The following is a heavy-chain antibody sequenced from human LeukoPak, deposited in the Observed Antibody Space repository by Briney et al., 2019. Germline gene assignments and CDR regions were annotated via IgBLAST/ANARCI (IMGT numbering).Heavy chain of an antibody. D-gene: IGHD3-10*01. J-gene: IGHJ5*02. CDR3: ARDRRLYYGSGIFWFDP. CDR2: IYYSGST. CDR1: GGSISSSSYY. V-gene: IGHV4-39*07. Sequence: SETLSLTCTVSGGSISSSSYYWGWIRQPPGKGLEWIGSIYYSGSTYYNPSLKSRVTISVDTSKNQFSLKLSSVTAADTAVYYCARDRRLYYGSGIFWFDPWGQGTLVTVSS.